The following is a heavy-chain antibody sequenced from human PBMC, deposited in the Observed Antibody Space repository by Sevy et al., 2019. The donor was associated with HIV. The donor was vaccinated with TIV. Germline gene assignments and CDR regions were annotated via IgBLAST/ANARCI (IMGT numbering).Heavy chain of an antibody. D-gene: IGHD3-22*01. CDR3: AKEARGTTYYYDSSGYHYYYYGMDV. Sequence: GGSLRLSCAASGFTFDDYAMHWVRQAPGKGLEWVSGISWNSGSIGYADSVKGRFTISRDNAKNSLYLQMNSLRAEDTALYYCAKEARGTTYYYDSSGYHYYYYGMDVWGQGTTVTVSS. V-gene: IGHV3-9*01. CDR1: GFTFDDYA. J-gene: IGHJ6*02. CDR2: ISWNSGSI.